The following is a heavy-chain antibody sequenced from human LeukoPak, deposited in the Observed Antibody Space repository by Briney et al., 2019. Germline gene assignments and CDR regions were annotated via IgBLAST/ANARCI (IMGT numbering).Heavy chain of an antibody. CDR3: ARRESSGWYVDY. J-gene: IGHJ4*02. CDR1: GFSFRSFF. Sequence: GGSLRLSCAGSGFSFRSFFMHWVRPGPGKGVEWVAVISYDGSYKYYADSVKGRFTISRDNSKNTLYLQVNSLRAEVTAVYYCARRESSGWYVDYWGQGTLVTVSS. CDR2: ISYDGSYK. V-gene: IGHV3-30*03. D-gene: IGHD6-19*01.